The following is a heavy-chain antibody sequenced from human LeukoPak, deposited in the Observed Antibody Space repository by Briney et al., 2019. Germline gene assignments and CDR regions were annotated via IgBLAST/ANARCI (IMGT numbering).Heavy chain of an antibody. CDR1: GFTFSSYG. Sequence: GRSLRLSCAASGFTFSSYGMHWVRQAPGKGLEWVAVISYDGSNKYYADSVKGRFTISRDNSKNTLYLQMNSLRAEDTAVYYCARAPAMHAFDIWGQGTMVTVSS. CDR3: ARAPAMHAFDI. CDR2: ISYDGSNK. J-gene: IGHJ3*02. V-gene: IGHV3-30*03.